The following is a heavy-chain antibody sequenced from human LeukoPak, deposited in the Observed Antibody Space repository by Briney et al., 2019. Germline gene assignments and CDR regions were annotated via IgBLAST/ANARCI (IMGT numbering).Heavy chain of an antibody. D-gene: IGHD3-9*01. CDR2: IIPIFGTA. CDR3: ARTRGYYDILTGYLDY. V-gene: IGHV1-69*13. CDR1: GGTFSSYA. J-gene: IGHJ4*02. Sequence: SVKVSCKASGGTFSSYAISWVRQAPGQGLEWMGGIIPIFGTANYAQKFQGRVTITADESTSTAYMELSGLRSEDTAVYYCARTRGYYDILTGYLDYWGQGTLVTVSS.